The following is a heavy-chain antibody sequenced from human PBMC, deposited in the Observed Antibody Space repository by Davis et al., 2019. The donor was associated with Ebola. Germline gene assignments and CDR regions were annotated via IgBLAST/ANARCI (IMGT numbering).Heavy chain of an antibody. CDR1: GGSISGSTYY. CDR3: ARRWGGQLVWGRGFDY. CDR2: MHYSGST. V-gene: IGHV4-39*01. D-gene: IGHD6-13*01. J-gene: IGHJ4*02. Sequence: PSETQSLTCTVSGGSISGSTYYWAWIRQPPGKGLEWIASMHYSGSTYYNPSLKSRVTISVDTSKNQFSLKLNSVTAADTVVYYCARRWGGQLVWGRGFDYWGQGTLVTVSS.